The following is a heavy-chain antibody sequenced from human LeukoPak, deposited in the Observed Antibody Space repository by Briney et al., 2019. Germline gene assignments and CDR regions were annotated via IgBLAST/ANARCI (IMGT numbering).Heavy chain of an antibody. J-gene: IGHJ4*02. CDR3: AADPYGGNGLCDY. V-gene: IGHV1-58*01. CDR2: IVVGSGNT. Sequence: SVKVSCKASGFTFTSSAVQWVRQARGQRLEWIGWIVVGSGNTNYAQKFQERVTIARDMSTGTAYMELSSLRSEDTAVYYCAADPYGGNGLCDYWGQGTLVTVSS. D-gene: IGHD4-23*01. CDR1: GFTFTSSA.